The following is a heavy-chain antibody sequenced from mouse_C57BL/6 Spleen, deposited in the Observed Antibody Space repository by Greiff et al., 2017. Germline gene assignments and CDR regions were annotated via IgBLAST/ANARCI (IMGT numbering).Heavy chain of an antibody. CDR1: GYTFTDYN. V-gene: IGHV1-18*01. J-gene: IGHJ2*01. CDR2: INPNNGGT. D-gene: IGHD1-1*01. CDR3: ARMYYYGSYFDY. Sequence: EVQLQQSGPELVKPGASVKIPCKASGYTFTDYNMDWVKQSHGKSLEWIGDINPNNGGTIYNQKFKGKATLTVDKSSSTAYMELRSLTSEDTAVYYCARMYYYGSYFDYWGQGTTLTVSS.